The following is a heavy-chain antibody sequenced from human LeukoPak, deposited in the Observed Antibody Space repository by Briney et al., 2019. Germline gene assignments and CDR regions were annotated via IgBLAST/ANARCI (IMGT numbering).Heavy chain of an antibody. V-gene: IGHV1-24*01. D-gene: IGHD2-2*01. CDR1: GYTLTELS. CDR3: ATTYCSSTSCYDWFDP. J-gene: IGHJ5*02. CDR2: FDPEDGET. Sequence: GASVKVSCKVSGYTLTELSMHWVRQAPGKGLEWMGGFDPEDGETIYAQKFQGGVTMTEDTSTDTAYMELSSLRSEDTAVYYCATTYCSSTSCYDWFDPWGQGTLVTVSS.